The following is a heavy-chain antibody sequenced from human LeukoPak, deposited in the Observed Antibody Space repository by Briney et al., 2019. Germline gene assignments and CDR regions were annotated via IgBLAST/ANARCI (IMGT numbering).Heavy chain of an antibody. J-gene: IGHJ3*02. V-gene: IGHV3-74*01. Sequence: GGSLRLSCAVSGFSFSSYWMHWVRQAPGKGLVWVSRINGDGSRTTYADSVKGRFTISRGNAKNTLYLQMNSLRSDDTAVYYCTRVPLLLVRDAFDIWGQGTMVTVSS. D-gene: IGHD6-13*01. CDR1: GFSFSSYW. CDR3: TRVPLLLVRDAFDI. CDR2: INGDGSRT.